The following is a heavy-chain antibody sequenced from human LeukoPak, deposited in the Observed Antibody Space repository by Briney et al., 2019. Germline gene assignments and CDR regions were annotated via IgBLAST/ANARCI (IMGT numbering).Heavy chain of an antibody. D-gene: IGHD3-3*01. V-gene: IGHV4-39*07. J-gene: IGHJ4*02. CDR1: GGSISSGSYY. CDR2: INHSGST. CDR3: ARGPVGGYYDFDY. Sequence: PSQTLSLACTVSGGSISSGSYYWSWIRQPPGKGLEWIGEINHSGSTNYNPSLKSRVTISVDTSKNQFSLKLSSVTAADTAVYYCARGPVGGYYDFDYWGQGTLVTVSS.